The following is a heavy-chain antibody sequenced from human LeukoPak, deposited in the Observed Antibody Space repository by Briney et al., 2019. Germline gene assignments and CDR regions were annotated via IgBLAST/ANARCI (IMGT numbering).Heavy chain of an antibody. CDR3: ASYCGGDCYSWGAFDI. Sequence: PSGTLSLTCAVSGGSISSSNWWSWVRQPPGKGLEWIGEIYHSGSTNYNPSLKSRVTISVDKSNNQFSLKLSSVTAADTAVYYCASYCGGDCYSWGAFDIWGQGTMVTVSS. V-gene: IGHV4-4*02. CDR2: IYHSGST. J-gene: IGHJ3*02. CDR1: GGSISSSNW. D-gene: IGHD2-21*02.